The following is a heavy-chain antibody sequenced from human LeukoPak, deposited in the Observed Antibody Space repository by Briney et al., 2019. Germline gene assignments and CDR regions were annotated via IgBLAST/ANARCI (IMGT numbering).Heavy chain of an antibody. CDR3: ARKGYYYDSSGFDY. Sequence: SVKVSCKASGGTFSSYVISWVRQAPGQGLEWMGRIIPILGIANYAQKFQGRVTITADKSTSTAYMELSSLRSEDTAVYYCARKGYYYDSSGFDYWGQGTLVTVSS. D-gene: IGHD3-22*01. CDR1: GGTFSSYV. CDR2: IIPILGIA. J-gene: IGHJ4*02. V-gene: IGHV1-69*04.